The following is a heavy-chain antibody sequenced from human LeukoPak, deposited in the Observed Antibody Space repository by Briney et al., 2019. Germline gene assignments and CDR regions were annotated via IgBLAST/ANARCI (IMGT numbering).Heavy chain of an antibody. Sequence: GGSLRLSCAASGITIRTYAMSWVRQAPGKGLEWVSSLSGGGGSSYYADSVKGRFTISRDDSKNTLYLQMNSLGAEDTAVYYCARGRAGNYYNHNDYWGQGTLVTVSS. CDR3: ARGRAGNYYNHNDY. J-gene: IGHJ4*01. CDR2: LSGGGGSS. CDR1: GITIRTYA. D-gene: IGHD3-10*01. V-gene: IGHV3-23*01.